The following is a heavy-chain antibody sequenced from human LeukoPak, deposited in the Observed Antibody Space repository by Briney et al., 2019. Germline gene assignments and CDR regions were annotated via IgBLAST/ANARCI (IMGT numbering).Heavy chain of an antibody. J-gene: IGHJ6*03. CDR1: GYSFTSYW. D-gene: IGHD1-26*01. Sequence: GESLKISCKGSGYSFTSYWIGWVRQMPGKGLEWMGIIYPGDSDTRYSPSFQGQVTISADKSISTAYLQWSSLKASDTAMYYCARLIVGATTNYYYYMDVWGKGTTVTVSS. CDR2: IYPGDSDT. V-gene: IGHV5-51*01. CDR3: ARLIVGATTNYYYYMDV.